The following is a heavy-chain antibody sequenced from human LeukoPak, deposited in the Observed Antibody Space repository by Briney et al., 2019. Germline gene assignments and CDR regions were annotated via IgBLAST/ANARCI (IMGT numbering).Heavy chain of an antibody. CDR3: ARFISNWFDP. D-gene: IGHD3-16*02. CDR2: IYYSGST. CDR1: GGSISSGGYY. Sequence: SETLSLTCTVSGGSISSGGYYWSWIRQHPGKGLEWIGYIYYSGSTYYNTSLKSRVTISVDTSKNQFSLKLSSVTAADTAVYYCARFISNWFDPWGQGTLVTVSS. J-gene: IGHJ5*02. V-gene: IGHV4-31*03.